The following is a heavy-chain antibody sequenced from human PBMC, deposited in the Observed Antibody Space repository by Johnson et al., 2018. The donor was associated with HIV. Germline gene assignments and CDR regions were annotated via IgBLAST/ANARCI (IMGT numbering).Heavy chain of an antibody. CDR1: GFTFSSYG. J-gene: IGHJ3*02. Sequence: QVQLVESGGGVVQPGRSLRLSCAASGFTFSSYGMHWVRQAPGKGLEWVAVIWYDGSNKYYADSVKGLFTISRDNSKNTLYLQMNSLRAEDTAVYYCARDVTAGNDAFDIWGQGTMVTVSS. V-gene: IGHV3-33*08. D-gene: IGHD1-1*01. CDR3: ARDVTAGNDAFDI. CDR2: IWYDGSNK.